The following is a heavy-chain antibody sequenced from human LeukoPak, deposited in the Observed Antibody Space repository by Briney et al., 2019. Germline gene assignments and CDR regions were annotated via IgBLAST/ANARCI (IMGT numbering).Heavy chain of an antibody. J-gene: IGHJ3*02. V-gene: IGHV3-30*18. CDR1: GFTFSSYG. D-gene: IGHD3-22*01. CDR3: AKSMEYYYDSSAWDAFDI. CDR2: ISYDGSDK. Sequence: QPGRSLRLSCAASGFTFSSYGMHWVRQAPGKGLEWVAVISYDGSDKYYADSVEGRFTISRDNSKNTLYLQMNSLRAEDTAVCYCAKSMEYYYDSSAWDAFDIWGQGTMVTVSS.